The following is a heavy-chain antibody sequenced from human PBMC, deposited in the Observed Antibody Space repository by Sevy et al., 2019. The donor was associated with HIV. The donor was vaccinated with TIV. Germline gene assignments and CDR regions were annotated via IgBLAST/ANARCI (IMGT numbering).Heavy chain of an antibody. Sequence: GGSLRLSCAASGFTFSSYDMHWVRQATGKGLEWVSAIGTAGDTYYPGSVKGRFTISRENAKNSLYLQMNSLRAGDTAGYYCARGGGSGWSNRFDYWGQGTLVTVSS. V-gene: IGHV3-13*01. CDR3: ARGGGSGWSNRFDY. CDR2: IGTAGDT. J-gene: IGHJ4*02. D-gene: IGHD6-19*01. CDR1: GFTFSSYD.